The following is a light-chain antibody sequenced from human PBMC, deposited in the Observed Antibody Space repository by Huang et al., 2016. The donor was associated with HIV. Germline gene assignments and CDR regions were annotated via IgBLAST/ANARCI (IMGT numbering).Light chain of an antibody. J-gene: IGKJ1*01. Sequence: EVVMTQSPAILSVSPGERATLSCRASQSVTSNLAWYQQKPGQAPRLLIYSASTRATGIPARFSGSGSGTKFTLTISSLQSKDFAVYYCQHYNNWPWWTFGQGTKVEMK. V-gene: IGKV3-15*01. CDR3: QHYNNWPWWT. CDR1: QSVTSN. CDR2: SAS.